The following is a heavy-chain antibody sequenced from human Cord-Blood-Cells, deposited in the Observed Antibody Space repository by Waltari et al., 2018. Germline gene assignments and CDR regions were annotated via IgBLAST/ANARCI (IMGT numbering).Heavy chain of an antibody. Sequence: QVQLQQWGAGLLKPSETLSLTCAVDGGSFSGSSWSWIRQPPGKGLEWIGEINHSGSTNYNPSLKSRVTISVDTSKNQFSLKLSSVTAADTAVYYCARDYYYGSGSYSRFDPWGQGTLVTVSS. D-gene: IGHD3-10*01. J-gene: IGHJ5*02. CDR1: GGSFSGSS. CDR3: ARDYYYGSGSYSRFDP. CDR2: INHSGST. V-gene: IGHV4-34*01.